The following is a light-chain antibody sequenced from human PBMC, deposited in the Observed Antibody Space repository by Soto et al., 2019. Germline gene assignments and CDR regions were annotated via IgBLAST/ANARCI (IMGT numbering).Light chain of an antibody. CDR3: QQYESSPLT. J-gene: IGKJ4*01. CDR1: QSVSSSY. CDR2: GAS. Sequence: IVMTQSPATLSLSPGERATLSCRASQSVSSSYLAWYQQKPGQAPRLLIHGASTRATGIPDRFTGGGSGTDFTLTVTRLEPEDSAVYYCQQYESSPLTFGGGTKVDIK. V-gene: IGKV3-20*01.